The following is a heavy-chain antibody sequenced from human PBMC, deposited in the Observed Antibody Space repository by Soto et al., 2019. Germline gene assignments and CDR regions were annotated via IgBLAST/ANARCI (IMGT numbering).Heavy chain of an antibody. J-gene: IGHJ4*02. CDR1: GYTFTSYA. CDR3: ARGDCSSTSCYASEYSSVYLLGY. Sequence: ASVKVSCKASGYTFTSYAMHWVRQAPGQRLEWMGWINAGNGNTKYSQKFQGRVTITRDTSASKAYMELSSLRSEDTAVYYCARGDCSSTSCYASEYSSVYLLGYWGQGTLVTVSS. D-gene: IGHD2-2*01. V-gene: IGHV1-3*01. CDR2: INAGNGNT.